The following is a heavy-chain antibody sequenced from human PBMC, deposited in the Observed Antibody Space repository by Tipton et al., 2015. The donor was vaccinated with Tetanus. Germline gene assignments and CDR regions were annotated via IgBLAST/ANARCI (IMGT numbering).Heavy chain of an antibody. CDR2: IYYTGST. V-gene: IGHV4-59*12. D-gene: IGHD2/OR15-2a*01. Sequence: TLSLTCTVSGGSMNSYYWSWIRQPPGKGLEWIGYIYYTGSTNYTPSLKSRLTLSADTSKNELSPKLQSVTAADAAVYYCARGITDGYFRRLDYRGQGTRVAVSP. CDR3: ARGITDGYFRRLDY. CDR1: GGSMNSYY. J-gene: IGHJ4*02.